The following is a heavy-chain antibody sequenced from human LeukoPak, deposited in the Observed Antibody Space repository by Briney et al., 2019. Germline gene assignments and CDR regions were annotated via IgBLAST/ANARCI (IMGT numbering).Heavy chain of an antibody. CDR1: GGSISSYY. CDR3: ARGYHDSSGYYYVPPYFDY. J-gene: IGHJ4*02. CDR2: IYYSGST. D-gene: IGHD3-22*01. V-gene: IGHV4-59*01. Sequence: PSETLSLTCTVSGGSISSYYWSWIRQPPGKGLEWIGYIYYSGSTNYTPSLKSRVTISVDTSKNQFSLKLSSVTAADTAVYYCARGYHDSSGYYYVPPYFDYWGQGTLVTVSS.